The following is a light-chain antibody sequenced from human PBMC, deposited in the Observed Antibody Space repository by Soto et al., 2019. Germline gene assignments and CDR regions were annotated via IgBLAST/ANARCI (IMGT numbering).Light chain of an antibody. CDR3: QTWGTGIVV. Sequence: QLVLTQWPSASASLGASVKLTCTLSSGHSSYAIAWHQQQPEKGPRYLMKLNSDGSHSKGDGIPDRFSGSSSGAERYLTISSLQSEDAADYYCQTWGTGIVVFGGGTKLTVL. CDR1: SGHSSYA. J-gene: IGLJ2*01. V-gene: IGLV4-69*01. CDR2: LNSDGSH.